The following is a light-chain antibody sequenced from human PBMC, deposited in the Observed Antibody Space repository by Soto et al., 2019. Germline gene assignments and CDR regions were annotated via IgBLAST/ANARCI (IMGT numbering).Light chain of an antibody. CDR2: GAS. J-gene: IGKJ1*01. CDR1: QSIRHY. Sequence: DIQMTQSPPTLSASVGDRVTITCRASQSIRHYLAWYQQMPGKAPKLLIYGASTLQSGVPSRFNGSGSGTKFTLTISSLQPDDFGTYFCQHHNSYSQTFGQGTKV. CDR3: QHHNSYSQT. V-gene: IGKV1-5*01.